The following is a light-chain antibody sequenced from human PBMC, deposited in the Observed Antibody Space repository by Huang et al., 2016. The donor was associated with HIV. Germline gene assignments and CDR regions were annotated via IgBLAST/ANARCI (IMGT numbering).Light chain of an antibody. Sequence: DIQMTQSPSSLSASVGDRVTITCQASQDIINYLNWYQQKPGKAPKLLIYDASNLETGVQSRFSGSGSGTDFTFTIRSLQPEDIATYYCQQYDNLPLTFGGGTKVEIK. CDR2: DAS. CDR1: QDIINY. CDR3: QQYDNLPLT. V-gene: IGKV1-33*01. J-gene: IGKJ4*01.